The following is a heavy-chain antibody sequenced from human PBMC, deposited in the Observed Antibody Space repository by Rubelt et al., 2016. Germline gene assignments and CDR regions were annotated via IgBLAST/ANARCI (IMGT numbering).Heavy chain of an antibody. D-gene: IGHD6-6*01. CDR3: ARDGGSSSRNYYYYGMDV. J-gene: IGHJ6*02. V-gene: IGHV4-61*02. CDR2: IYTSGST. CDR1: GGSISSSSYY. Sequence: QLQLQESGPGLVKPSETLSLTCTVSGGSISSSSYYWSWIRQPAGKGLEWIGRIYTSGSTNYNPSLRGRVTMSVDTSKNQFSLKLISLTAADTAVYYCARDGGSSSRNYYYYGMDVWGQGTTVTVSS.